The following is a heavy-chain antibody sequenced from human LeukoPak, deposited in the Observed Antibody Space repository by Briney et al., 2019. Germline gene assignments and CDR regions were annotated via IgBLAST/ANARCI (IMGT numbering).Heavy chain of an antibody. CDR3: AKEAEGTYYYDSSGSLDY. V-gene: IGHV3-23*01. CDR2: ISGSGGST. CDR1: GFTFSSYA. Sequence: GGSLRLSCAASGFTFSSYAMSWVRQAPGKGLEWVSAISGSGGSTYYADSVKGRFTISRDNSKNTLYLQMNSLRAEDTAVYYCAKEAEGTYYYDSSGSLDYWGQGTLVTVSS. J-gene: IGHJ4*02. D-gene: IGHD3-22*01.